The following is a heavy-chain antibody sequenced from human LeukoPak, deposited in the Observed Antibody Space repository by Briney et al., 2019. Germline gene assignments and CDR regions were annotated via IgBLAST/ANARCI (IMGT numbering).Heavy chain of an antibody. Sequence: SETLSLTCTVSGGSISSSSYYWGWIRQPPGKGLEWIGSIYYSGSTYYNPSLKSRVTISVDTSKNQFSLKLSSVTAADTAVYYCARVFPDYYDSSGYQYYFDYWGQGTLVTVSS. CDR2: IYYSGST. V-gene: IGHV4-39*07. CDR3: ARVFPDYYDSSGYQYYFDY. J-gene: IGHJ4*02. D-gene: IGHD3-22*01. CDR1: GGSISSSSYY.